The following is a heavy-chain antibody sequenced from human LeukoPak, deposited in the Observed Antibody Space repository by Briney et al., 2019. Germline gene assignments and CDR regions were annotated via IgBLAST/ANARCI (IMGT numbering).Heavy chain of an antibody. V-gene: IGHV3-23*01. J-gene: IGHJ4*02. D-gene: IGHD3-10*01. CDR1: GFTFSSYS. Sequence: GGSLRLSCAASGFTFSSYSMNWVRQAPGKGLEWVSTTSGSGVSTFYADSAKGRFTISRDNTKNTLYLQMNSLRAEDTAVYYCAKALLWPVYFDCWGQGTLVTVSS. CDR2: TSGSGVST. CDR3: AKALLWPVYFDC.